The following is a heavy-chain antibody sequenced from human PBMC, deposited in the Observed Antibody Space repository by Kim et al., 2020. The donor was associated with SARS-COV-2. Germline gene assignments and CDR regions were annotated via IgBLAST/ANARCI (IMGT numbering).Heavy chain of an antibody. CDR3: TTDWGRVNLLPVYYGMDV. D-gene: IGHD3-16*01. Sequence: GGSLRLSCAASGFTFSNAWMSWVRQAPGKGLEWVGRIKSKTDGGTTDYAAPVKGRFTISRDDSKNTLYLQMNSLKTEDTAVYYCTTDWGRVNLLPVYYGMDVWGQGTTVTVSS. CDR1: GFTFSNAW. J-gene: IGHJ6*02. V-gene: IGHV3-15*01. CDR2: IKSKTDGGTT.